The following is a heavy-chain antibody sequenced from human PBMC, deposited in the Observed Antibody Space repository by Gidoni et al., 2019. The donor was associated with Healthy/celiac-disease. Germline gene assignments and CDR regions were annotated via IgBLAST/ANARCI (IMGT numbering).Heavy chain of an antibody. V-gene: IGHV3-48*01. CDR2: ISSSSSTI. CDR3: ARGWVRGVWQLDY. D-gene: IGHD3-10*01. Sequence: EVQLVESGGGLVQPGGSLRLSCAASGVTVSSYRMNWVRQAPGKGLEWVSYISSSSSTIYYADSVKGRFTISRDNAKNSLYLQMNSLRAEDTAVYYCARGWVRGVWQLDYWGQGTLVTVSS. CDR1: GVTVSSYR. J-gene: IGHJ4*02.